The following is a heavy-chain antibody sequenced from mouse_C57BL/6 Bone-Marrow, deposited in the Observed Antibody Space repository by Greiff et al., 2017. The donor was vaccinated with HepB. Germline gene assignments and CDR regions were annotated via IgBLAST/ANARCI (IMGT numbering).Heavy chain of an antibody. Sequence: EVKLEESGPELVKPGASVKMSCKASGYTFTDYNMHWVKQSHGNSLEWIGYINPNNGGTSYNQKFKGKATLTVNKSSSTAYMELRSLTSEDSAVYYCARYAYGSSYGYFDVWGTGTTVTVSS. V-gene: IGHV1-22*01. CDR1: GYTFTDYN. CDR2: INPNNGGT. CDR3: ARYAYGSSYGYFDV. D-gene: IGHD1-1*01. J-gene: IGHJ1*03.